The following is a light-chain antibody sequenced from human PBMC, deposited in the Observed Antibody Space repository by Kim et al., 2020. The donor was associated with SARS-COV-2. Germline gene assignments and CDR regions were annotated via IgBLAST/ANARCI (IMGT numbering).Light chain of an antibody. Sequence: LSAPVGGRATITCRASHSISRWLASSQQQPGKAPKLLIDKASSLQSGVPSRFSGSGSGTEFTLTISRLQPDDCTTYYCLQYNTPAAFGQGTNREI. CDR1: HSISRW. CDR3: LQYNTPAA. CDR2: KAS. J-gene: IGKJ2*01. V-gene: IGKV1-5*03.